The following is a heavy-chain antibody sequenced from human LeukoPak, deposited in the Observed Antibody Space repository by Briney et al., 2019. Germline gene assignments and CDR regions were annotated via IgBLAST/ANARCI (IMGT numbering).Heavy chain of an antibody. V-gene: IGHV3-74*01. J-gene: IGHJ3*02. Sequence: GGSLRLSCEASGLTFSRYCMHWVRQPPGGGLVWVSRINPDGSTTKYADSVKGRFTISRDNAKNTLYLQMNSLGVEDTATYHCATGAGSGNNRPPDVFDIWGQGALVTVSS. D-gene: IGHD4-23*01. CDR1: GLTFSRYC. CDR2: INPDGSTT. CDR3: ATGAGSGNNRPPDVFDI.